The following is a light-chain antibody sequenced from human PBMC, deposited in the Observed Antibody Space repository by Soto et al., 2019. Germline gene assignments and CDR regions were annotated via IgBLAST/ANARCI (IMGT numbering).Light chain of an antibody. V-gene: IGKV3-11*01. J-gene: IGKJ1*01. CDR3: QQRIDWPLT. Sequence: EIVLTQSPATLSLSPGERATLSCRASRSVNSYLAWYQHKPGQAPRLLIYSTSNRATGIPARFSGSGSGTDFTLTISSLEPEDFAVYYCQQRIDWPLTFGQGTKVEIK. CDR1: RSVNSY. CDR2: STS.